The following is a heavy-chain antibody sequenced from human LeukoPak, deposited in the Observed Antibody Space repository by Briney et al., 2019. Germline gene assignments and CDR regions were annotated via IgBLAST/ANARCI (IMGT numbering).Heavy chain of an antibody. CDR1: GFNFSSYA. D-gene: IGHD3-16*01. CDR2: ISGSGGST. CDR3: AKDQWGYYLDY. J-gene: IGHJ4*02. Sequence: PGGSLRLSCGASGFNFSSYAMSWVRQAPAKGLEWVSAISGSGGSTYFADVVKGRFPIFRSKSKDTLYLQVDILSAEDTARYYCAKDQWGYYLDYWGQGTLVTVSS. V-gene: IGHV3-23*01.